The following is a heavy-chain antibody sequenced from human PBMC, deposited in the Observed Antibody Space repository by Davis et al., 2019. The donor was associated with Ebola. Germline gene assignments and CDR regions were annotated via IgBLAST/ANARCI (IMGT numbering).Heavy chain of an antibody. CDR2: ISDTSRTI. D-gene: IGHD2-2*01. Sequence: GESPKISCAASGFPFSDYYMNWIRQAPGKGLELVSYISDTSRTIYYADSVKGRFTISRDNAKKSLFLQMNSLGAEDTAVYYCARAAVSASKSWFDPWGQGTLVTVSS. V-gene: IGHV3-11*01. CDR3: ARAAVSASKSWFDP. J-gene: IGHJ5*02. CDR1: GFPFSDYY.